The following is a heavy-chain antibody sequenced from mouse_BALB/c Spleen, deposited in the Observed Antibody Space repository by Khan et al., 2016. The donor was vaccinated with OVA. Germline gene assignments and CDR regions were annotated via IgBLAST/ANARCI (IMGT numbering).Heavy chain of an antibody. V-gene: IGHV2-2*02. CDR2: IWSAGST. D-gene: IGHD2-4*01. CDR3: ARRGYDYGRGALFAY. J-gene: IGHJ3*01. Sequence: QVQLQQSGPGLVQPSQSLSITCTVSGFSLSNYSLHWVRQSPGKGLEWLGIIWSAGSTDYNAAFISRLTISKDNSRSQVFFKMNSLQPNDTAIYYGARRGYDYGRGALFAYWGQGTLVTVSA. CDR1: GFSLSNYS.